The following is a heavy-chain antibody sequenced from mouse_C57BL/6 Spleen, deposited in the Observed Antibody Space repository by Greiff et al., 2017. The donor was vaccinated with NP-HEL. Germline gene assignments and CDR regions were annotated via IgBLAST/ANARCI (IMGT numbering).Heavy chain of an antibody. CDR1: GFTFSDYG. J-gene: IGHJ3*01. CDR2: ISSGSSTF. Sequence: EVQLVESGGGLVKPGGSLKLSCAASGFTFSDYGMHWVRQAPEKGLEWVAYISSGSSTFYYADPVKGRFTISRDNAKNTLFLQMTSLRSEDTAMYYCARDDYDWFAYWGQGTLVTVSA. CDR3: ARDDYDWFAY. D-gene: IGHD2-4*01. V-gene: IGHV5-17*01.